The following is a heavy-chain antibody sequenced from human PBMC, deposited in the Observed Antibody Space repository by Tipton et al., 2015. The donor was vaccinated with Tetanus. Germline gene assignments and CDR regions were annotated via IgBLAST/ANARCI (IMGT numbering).Heavy chain of an antibody. V-gene: IGHV4-31*03. Sequence: LVKPTQTLSLTCTVSGGSISSGGYYWSWIRQHPGKGLEWIGDIYFSGSTYYNPSLKTRVTISVDTSKNQFSLRLKSVTAADTAVYYCARDQARGARGWNYFDYWGQGSLVTVSS. CDR3: ARDQARGARGWNYFDY. J-gene: IGHJ4*02. D-gene: IGHD1-26*01. CDR1: GGSISSGGYY. CDR2: IYFSGST.